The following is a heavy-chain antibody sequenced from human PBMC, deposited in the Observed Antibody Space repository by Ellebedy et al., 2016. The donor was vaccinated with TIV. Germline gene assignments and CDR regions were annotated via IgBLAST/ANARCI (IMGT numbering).Heavy chain of an antibody. CDR3: ARNPYSYRHKMGDLDY. D-gene: IGHD3-16*01. CDR1: GYSFSSYW. J-gene: IGHJ4*02. CDR2: IDPRDPYT. Sequence: GESLKISCKGSGYSFSSYWISWVRQMPGKGLEWMGRIDPRDPYTNYSPSFQGHVTISADTSISTAYLQWSSLEASDTAIYYCARNPYSYRHKMGDLDYWGQGTLVTVSS. V-gene: IGHV5-10-1*01.